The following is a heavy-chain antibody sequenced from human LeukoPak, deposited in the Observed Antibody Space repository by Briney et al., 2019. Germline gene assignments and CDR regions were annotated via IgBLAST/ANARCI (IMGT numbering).Heavy chain of an antibody. Sequence: GGSLRLSCAASGFTFSSYGMHWVRQAPGKGLEWVAVIWYDGSNKYYADSVKGRFTISRDNSKNTLYLQMNSLRAEDTAVYYCARDGGYSYGYGFDYWGQGTLVTVS. D-gene: IGHD5-18*01. CDR1: GFTFSSYG. CDR2: IWYDGSNK. CDR3: ARDGGYSYGYGFDY. J-gene: IGHJ4*02. V-gene: IGHV3-33*01.